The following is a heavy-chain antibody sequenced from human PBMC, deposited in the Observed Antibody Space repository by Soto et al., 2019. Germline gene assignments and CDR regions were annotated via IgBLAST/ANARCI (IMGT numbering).Heavy chain of an antibody. V-gene: IGHV1-8*01. CDR1: GYTFTSCD. J-gene: IGHJ4*02. Sequence: ASVKVSCKASGYTFTSCDINWVRQATGQGLEWMGWMNPNSGNTGYAQKFQGRVTMTRNTSISTAYMELSSLRSEDTAVYYCARADLPSAIFGVVTNPDYWGQGTLVTVSS. D-gene: IGHD3-3*01. CDR3: ARADLPSAIFGVVTNPDY. CDR2: MNPNSGNT.